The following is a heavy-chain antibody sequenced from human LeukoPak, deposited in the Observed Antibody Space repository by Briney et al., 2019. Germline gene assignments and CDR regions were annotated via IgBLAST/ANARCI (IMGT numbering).Heavy chain of an antibody. CDR2: IYPGDSDT. CDR1: GYSFTSYW. D-gene: IGHD2-2*01. Sequence: GESLKISCKGSGYSFTSYWIGWVRQMPGKGLEWMGIIYPGDSDTRYSPSFQGQVTISADKSISTAYLQWSSLKASDTAMYYCARARGGYCSSTSCLRHQQGWFDPWGQGTLVTVSS. V-gene: IGHV5-51*01. J-gene: IGHJ5*02. CDR3: ARARGGYCSSTSCLRHQQGWFDP.